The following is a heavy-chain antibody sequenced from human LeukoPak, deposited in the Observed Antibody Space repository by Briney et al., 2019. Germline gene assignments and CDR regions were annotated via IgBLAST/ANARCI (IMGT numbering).Heavy chain of an antibody. V-gene: IGHV1-18*01. CDR3: ARAETPNTAMVLKGFDY. J-gene: IGHJ4*02. CDR1: GYTFSNYG. D-gene: IGHD5-18*01. CDR2: ITAYNGNT. Sequence: ASVKVSCKASGYTFSNYGISWVRQAPGQGLEWMGWITAYNGNTNYAQKFQGRVTMTTDTSTSTAYMEVRSLRSEDTAVYYCARAETPNTAMVLKGFDYWGQGTLVTVSS.